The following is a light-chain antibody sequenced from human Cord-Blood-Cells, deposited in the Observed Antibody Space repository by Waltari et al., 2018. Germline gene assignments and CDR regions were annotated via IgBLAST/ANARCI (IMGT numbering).Light chain of an antibody. CDR1: QSVSSY. V-gene: IGKV3-11*01. Sequence: EIVFTQSPATLSLSPGDRATLSCRCSQSVSSYLAWYQQKPGQAPRLLIYDASNRATGIPARFSGSGSGTDFTLTISSLEPEDFAVYYCQQRSNWWTFGQGTKVEIK. CDR3: QQRSNWWT. J-gene: IGKJ1*01. CDR2: DAS.